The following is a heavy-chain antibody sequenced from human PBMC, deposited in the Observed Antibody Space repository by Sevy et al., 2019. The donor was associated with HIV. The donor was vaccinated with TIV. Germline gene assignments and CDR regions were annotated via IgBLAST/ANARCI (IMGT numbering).Heavy chain of an antibody. J-gene: IGHJ4*02. V-gene: IGHV3-13*01. CDR2: IGTAGDT. CDR1: GFTFSSYD. CDR3: ARSGGYYDFWSGYYCYFDY. Sequence: GGSLRLSCAASGFTFSSYDMHWVRQATGKGLEWVSAIGTAGDTYYPGSVKGRFTSSRENAKNSLYLQMNSLRAGDTAVYYCARSGGYYDFWSGYYCYFDYWGQGTLVTVSS. D-gene: IGHD3-3*01.